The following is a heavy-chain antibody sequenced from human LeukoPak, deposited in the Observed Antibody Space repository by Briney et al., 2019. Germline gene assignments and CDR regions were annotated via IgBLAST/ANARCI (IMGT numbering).Heavy chain of an antibody. V-gene: IGHV4-39*01. D-gene: IGHD3-22*01. J-gene: IGHJ4*02. CDR3: ARHLSGYSLPYYLDY. CDR1: SYY. Sequence: SYYXGWIRQPXGKXLEWIGSIYYSGSTYYNPSLKSRVTISVDTSKNQFSLKLSSVTAADTAVYYCARHLSGYSLPYYLDYWGQGTLVTVSS. CDR2: IYYSGST.